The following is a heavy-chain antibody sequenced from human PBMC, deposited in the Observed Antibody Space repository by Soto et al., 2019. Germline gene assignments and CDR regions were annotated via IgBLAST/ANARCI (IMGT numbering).Heavy chain of an antibody. CDR1: GGSISSGGYY. CDR3: ARDRSGYSYVSYYFDY. Sequence: SETLSLTCTVSGGSISSGGYYWRWIRPHPGKGLEWIGYIYYSGSTYYNPSLKSRVTISVDTSKNQFSLKLSSVTAADTAVYYCARDRSGYSYVSYYFDYWGQGTLVTVSS. D-gene: IGHD5-18*01. V-gene: IGHV4-31*03. J-gene: IGHJ4*02. CDR2: IYYSGST.